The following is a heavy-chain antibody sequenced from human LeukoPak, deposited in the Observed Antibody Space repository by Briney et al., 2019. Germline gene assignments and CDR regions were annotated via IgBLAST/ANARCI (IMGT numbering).Heavy chain of an antibody. Sequence: SVKVSCKASGGTFSSYAISWVRQAPGQGLEWMGGINPIFGTANYAQKFQGRVTITADESTSTAYMELSSLRSEDTAVYYCARDPDYGDYGDAFDIWGQGTMVTVPS. CDR1: GGTFSSYA. CDR2: INPIFGTA. D-gene: IGHD4-17*01. V-gene: IGHV1-69*13. J-gene: IGHJ3*02. CDR3: ARDPDYGDYGDAFDI.